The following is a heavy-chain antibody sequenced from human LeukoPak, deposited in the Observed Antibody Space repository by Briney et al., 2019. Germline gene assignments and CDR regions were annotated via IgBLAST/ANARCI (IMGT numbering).Heavy chain of an antibody. CDR2: INHSGST. D-gene: IGHD6-6*01. J-gene: IGHJ4*02. Sequence: GSLRLSCAASGFTFSSYAMSWVRQAPGKGLEWIGEINHSGSTNYNPSLKSRVTISVDTSKNQFSLKLSSVTAADTAVYYCARAGYSSSFTYNSHDFDYWGQGTLVTVSS. CDR3: ARAGYSSSFTYNSHDFDY. V-gene: IGHV4-34*01. CDR1: GFTFSSYA.